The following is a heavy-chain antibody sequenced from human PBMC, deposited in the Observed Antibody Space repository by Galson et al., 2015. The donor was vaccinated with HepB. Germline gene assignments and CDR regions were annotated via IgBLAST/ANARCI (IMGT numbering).Heavy chain of an antibody. CDR2: ISAYNGNT. CDR3: ARDSEYCSSTSCYGWGRDYYYYYGMDV. D-gene: IGHD2-2*01. J-gene: IGHJ6*02. V-gene: IGHV1-18*01. Sequence: SVKVSCKASGYTFTSCGISWVRQAPGQGLEWMGWISAYNGNTNYAQKLQGRVTMTTDTSTSTAYMELRSLRSDDTAVYYCARDSEYCSSTSCYGWGRDYYYYYGMDVWGQGTTVTVSS. CDR1: GYTFTSCG.